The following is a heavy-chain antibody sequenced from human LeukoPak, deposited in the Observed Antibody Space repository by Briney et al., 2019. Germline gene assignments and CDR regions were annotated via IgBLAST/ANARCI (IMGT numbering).Heavy chain of an antibody. V-gene: IGHV3-53*01. Sequence: GGSLRLSCAASGFTVSSNYMSWVRQAPGKGLEWVSVISSGGSTYYADSVKGRFIISRDNSKNTLYLQISSLRAEDTAIYYCARSSNWPYGMDVWGQGTTVTVSS. CDR1: GFTVSSNY. D-gene: IGHD1-1*01. J-gene: IGHJ6*02. CDR2: ISSGGST. CDR3: ARSSNWPYGMDV.